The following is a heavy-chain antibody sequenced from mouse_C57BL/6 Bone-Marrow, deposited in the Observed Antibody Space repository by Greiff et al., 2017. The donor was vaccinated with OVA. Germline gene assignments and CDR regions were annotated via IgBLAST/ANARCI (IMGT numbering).Heavy chain of an antibody. D-gene: IGHD2-3*01. CDR1: GYTFTDYN. Sequence: VQLQQSGPELVKPGASVKIPCKASGYTFTDYNMDWVKQSHGKSLEWIGDINPNNSGTIYNQKFKGKATLTVDKSSSTAYMELRSLTSEDTAVYYCARDGYYNAWFAYWGQGTLVTVSA. V-gene: IGHV1-18*01. CDR2: INPNNSGT. J-gene: IGHJ3*01. CDR3: ARDGYYNAWFAY.